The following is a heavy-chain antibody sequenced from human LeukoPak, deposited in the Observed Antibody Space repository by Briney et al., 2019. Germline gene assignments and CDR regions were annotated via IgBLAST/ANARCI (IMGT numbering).Heavy chain of an antibody. J-gene: IGHJ5*02. CDR3: ASRRLMTTVVTRWFDP. D-gene: IGHD4-23*01. CDR2: FDPEDGET. V-gene: IGHV1-24*01. CDR1: GYTFTELS. Sequence: GASVKVSCKVSGYTFTELSMHWVRQAPGKGLEWMGGFDPEDGETIYAQKFQGRVTMTEDTSTDTAYMELSSLRSEDTAVYYCASRRLMTTVVTRWFDPWGQGTLVTVSS.